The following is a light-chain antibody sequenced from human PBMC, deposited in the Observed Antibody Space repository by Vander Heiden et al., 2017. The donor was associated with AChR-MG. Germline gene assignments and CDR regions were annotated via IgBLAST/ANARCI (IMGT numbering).Light chain of an antibody. V-gene: IGKV4-1*01. Sequence: DIVITQSPDPLAVSLGERATINCKSSQSVLYSSNNKNYLAWYQQKPGQAPKLVIYWASTRESGVPDRFSGSGSGTDFTLTISSLQAEDVAVYYCQQYYSTPPVTFGGGTKVEIK. CDR2: WAS. CDR1: QSVLYSSNNKNY. CDR3: QQYYSTPPVT. J-gene: IGKJ4*01.